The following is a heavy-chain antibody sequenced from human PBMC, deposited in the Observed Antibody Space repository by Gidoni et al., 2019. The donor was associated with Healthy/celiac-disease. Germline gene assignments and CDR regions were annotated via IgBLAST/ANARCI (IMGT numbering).Heavy chain of an antibody. CDR2: INPNSGGT. CDR1: GYTFTGYY. V-gene: IGHV1-2*04. Sequence: QVQLVQSGAEVKQPGASVKVSCKASGYTFTGYYMHGVRQAPGQGLEWMGWINPNSGGTNYAQKFQGWVTMTRDTSISTAYMELSRLRSDDTAVYYCARDLAAAGTGGLDYYYGMDVWGQGTTVTVSS. CDR3: ARDLAAAGTGGLDYYYGMDV. D-gene: IGHD6-13*01. J-gene: IGHJ6*02.